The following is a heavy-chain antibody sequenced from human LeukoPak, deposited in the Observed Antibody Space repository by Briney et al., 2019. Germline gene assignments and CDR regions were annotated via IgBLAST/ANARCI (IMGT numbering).Heavy chain of an antibody. CDR1: GFKFDDYG. Sequence: GGSLRLSCAAAGFKFDDYGMSWVRHVPGKGLEWVSGTNWDGASTGYGDSVKGRFTISRDNVKNFLYLQMKSLGVEDTALYFCGRVYCSTTSCYDYYDYYMDVWGKGTTVTVSS. D-gene: IGHD2-2*01. V-gene: IGHV3-20*04. CDR2: TNWDGAST. J-gene: IGHJ6*03. CDR3: GRVYCSTTSCYDYYDYYMDV.